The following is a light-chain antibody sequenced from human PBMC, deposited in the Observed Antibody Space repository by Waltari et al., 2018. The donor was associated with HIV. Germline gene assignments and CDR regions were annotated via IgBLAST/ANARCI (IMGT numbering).Light chain of an antibody. Sequence: QSALTQPASVSGSPGQSITISCTGTNNDVGTYNYVSWYQQHPGKAPKLMIYDVTGRPSGVSARFSGSKSGNPASLTISGLQAEDEADYYCSSYTSSISLVFGGGTKVTVL. V-gene: IGLV2-14*03. CDR1: NNDVGTYNY. CDR3: SSYTSSISLV. CDR2: DVT. J-gene: IGLJ3*02.